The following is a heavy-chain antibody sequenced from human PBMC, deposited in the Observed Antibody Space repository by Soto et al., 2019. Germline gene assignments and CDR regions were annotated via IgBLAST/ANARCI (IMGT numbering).Heavy chain of an antibody. CDR2: IQNSATT. J-gene: IGHJ3*01. Sequence: QVQLQESGPGLVKPSQTLSLTCTVSGASVTFGSYFLTWIRQRPGEGLEWIGKIQNSATTSYNPSLKSRVTISLDTSKNQFSLKLNSVTAADTAVYYCAREPLLWGQGTLVTVSS. V-gene: IGHV4-31*03. CDR1: GASVTFGSYF. CDR3: AREPLL.